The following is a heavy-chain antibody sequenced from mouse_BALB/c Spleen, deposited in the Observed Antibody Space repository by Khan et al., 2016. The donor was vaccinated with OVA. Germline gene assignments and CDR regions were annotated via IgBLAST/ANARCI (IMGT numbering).Heavy chain of an antibody. D-gene: IGHD1-1*01. CDR1: GFTFSNYG. CDR2: ISTSGSYT. Sequence: EVELVESGGDLVKPGGSLKLSCAASGFTFSNYGMSWVRQTPDKRLEWVAIISTSGSYTYYPDSVQGRFTISRDNAKNTLYLQMSSLKSEDTAIYYCARCLYGSSYDHYAMDYWGQGTSVTVSS. V-gene: IGHV5-6*01. CDR3: ARCLYGSSYDHYAMDY. J-gene: IGHJ4*01.